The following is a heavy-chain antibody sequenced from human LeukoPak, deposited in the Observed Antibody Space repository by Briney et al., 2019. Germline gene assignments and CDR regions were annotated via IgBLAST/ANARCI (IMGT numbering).Heavy chain of an antibody. CDR1: GFTFSSYA. CDR2: ISGSGGST. D-gene: IGHD3-10*01. J-gene: IGHJ4*02. V-gene: IGHV3-23*01. Sequence: GGSLRLSCAASGFTFSSYAMSWVRQAPGKGLEWVSAISGSGGSTYYADSVKGRFTISRDNSKNTLYLQMNSLRAEDTAVYYCAKALGEVLWSGELVGNYFDYWGQGTLVTVSS. CDR3: AKALGEVLWSGELVGNYFDY.